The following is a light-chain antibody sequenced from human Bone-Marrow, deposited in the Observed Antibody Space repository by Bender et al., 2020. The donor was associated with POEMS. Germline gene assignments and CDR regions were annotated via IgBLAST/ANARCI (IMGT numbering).Light chain of an antibody. J-gene: IGLJ1*01. V-gene: IGLV2-23*02. CDR1: SSDIWTYNF. CDR3: CSFASSNIYV. Sequence: QSALTQPASVSGSRGQSVTISCSGTSSDIWTYNFVSWYQHHPGKAPKLIIYELTNRPSGISKRFSGSKSGNTASLTISGLQAEDEAEYCCCSFASSNIYVFGTWTKVTVL. CDR2: ELT.